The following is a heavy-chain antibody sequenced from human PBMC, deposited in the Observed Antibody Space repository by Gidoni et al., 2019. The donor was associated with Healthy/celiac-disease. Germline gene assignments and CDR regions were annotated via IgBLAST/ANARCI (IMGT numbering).Heavy chain of an antibody. CDR2: IISTGCSP. CDR3: VKDPRWGGYCSGGSCSVDY. J-gene: IGHJ4*02. CDR1: GFTFSSDA. Sequence: EVQLVEAGGGLVQPGGSLRRSCSAAGFTFSSDAMHWVRQAPGKGREYFSAIISTGCSPSSPASVKGRFTLSRDNSKHPLYLQMISLSAEDTAVYSCVKDPRWGGYCSGGSCSVDYWGQGTLVTVSS. D-gene: IGHD2-15*01. V-gene: IGHV3-64D*06.